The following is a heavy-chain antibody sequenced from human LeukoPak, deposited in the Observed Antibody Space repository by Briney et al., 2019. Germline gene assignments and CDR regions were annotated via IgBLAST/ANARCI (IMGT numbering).Heavy chain of an antibody. D-gene: IGHD3-10*01. J-gene: IGHJ6*02. CDR1: GYTFTGYY. V-gene: IGHV1-2*02. CDR2: IKPNSGGT. CDR3: ATRGVSAPPGPYYYYGMDV. Sequence: ASVKVSCKASGYTFTGYYMHWVRQAPGQGLEWMGWIKPNSGGTNYAQKFQGRVTMTRDTSISTAYMELSRLRSDDTAVYYCATRGVSAPPGPYYYYGMDVWGQGTTVTVSS.